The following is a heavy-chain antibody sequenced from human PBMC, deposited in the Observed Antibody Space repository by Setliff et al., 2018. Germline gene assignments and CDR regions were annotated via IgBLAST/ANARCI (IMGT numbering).Heavy chain of an antibody. CDR1: GYSFTDYY. CDR2: MNPNTGGT. CDR3: ARAVSGYDYHYFDK. V-gene: IGHV1-2*02. Sequence: ASVKVSCKTSGYSFTDYYIHWVRQAPGQGLEWMGWMNPNTGGTTYAQAFQARITMTRDTSISTAYMELSRLTSDDSAVYYCARAVSGYDYHYFDKWGQGTLVTVS. J-gene: IGHJ4*02. D-gene: IGHD5-12*01.